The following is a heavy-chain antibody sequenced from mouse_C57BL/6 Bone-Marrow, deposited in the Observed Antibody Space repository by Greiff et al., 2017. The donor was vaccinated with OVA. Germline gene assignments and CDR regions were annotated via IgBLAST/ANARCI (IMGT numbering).Heavy chain of an antibody. Sequence: QVQLQQPGAELVKPGASVKMSCKASGYTFTSYWITWVKQRPGQGLEWIGDIYPGSGSTNYNEKFKSKATLTVDTSSSTAYMHLSSLTSEDSAVYYCARLTGTSGPYYFDYWGQGTTLTVSS. CDR2: IYPGSGST. J-gene: IGHJ2*01. CDR1: GYTFTSYW. V-gene: IGHV1-55*01. D-gene: IGHD4-1*01. CDR3: ARLTGTSGPYYFDY.